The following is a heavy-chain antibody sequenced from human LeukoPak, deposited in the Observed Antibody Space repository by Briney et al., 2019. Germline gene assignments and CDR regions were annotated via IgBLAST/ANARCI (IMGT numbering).Heavy chain of an antibody. D-gene: IGHD6-13*01. J-gene: IGHJ4*02. CDR3: ARASSSWYRGPFDY. CDR1: GGSISSSSYY. Sequence: PSETLSLTCTVSGGSISSSSYYWGWIRQPPGKGLEWIGSIYYSGSTYYNPSLKSRVTISVDTSKNQFSLKLSSVTAADTAVYYCARASSSWYRGPFDYWGQGTLVTVSS. V-gene: IGHV4-39*07. CDR2: IYYSGST.